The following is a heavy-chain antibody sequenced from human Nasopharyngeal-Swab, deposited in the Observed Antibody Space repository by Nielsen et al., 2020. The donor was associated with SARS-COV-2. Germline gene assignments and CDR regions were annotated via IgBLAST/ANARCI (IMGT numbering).Heavy chain of an antibody. CDR2: IKSKTGGGTT. V-gene: IGHV3-15*01. D-gene: IGHD6-19*01. CDR3: TTDEAVAGPDDY. Sequence: VRQAPGKGLEWVGRIKSKTGGGTTDYAAPVKGRFTISRDDSKNTLYLQMNSLKTEDTAVYYCTTDEAVAGPDDYWGQGTLVTVSS. J-gene: IGHJ4*02.